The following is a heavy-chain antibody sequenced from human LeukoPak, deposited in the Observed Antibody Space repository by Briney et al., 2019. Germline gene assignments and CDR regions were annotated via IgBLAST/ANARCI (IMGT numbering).Heavy chain of an antibody. J-gene: IGHJ4*02. V-gene: IGHV1-2*02. Sequence: ASVRVSCKASGYTFTGYYMHWVRQAPGQGLEWMGWINPNSGGTNYAQKFQGRVTMTRDTSISTAYMELSRLRSDDTAVYYCARGLAVAGPFFDYWGQGTLVTVSS. CDR3: ARGLAVAGPFFDY. D-gene: IGHD6-19*01. CDR2: INPNSGGT. CDR1: GYTFTGYY.